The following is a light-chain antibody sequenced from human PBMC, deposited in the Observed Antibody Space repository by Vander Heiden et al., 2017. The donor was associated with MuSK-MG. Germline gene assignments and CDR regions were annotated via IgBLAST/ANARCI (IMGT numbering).Light chain of an antibody. V-gene: IGKV1-5*01. CDR2: FAS. J-gene: IGKJ4*01. CDR1: QSINNW. Sequence: DIQMTQSPSTLSASVGDRVTITCRASQSINNWLAWYQQKPGKAPKFLIYFASSLQSGVPSRCSGSGSGTEFTLTISSLQPDDFATYYCQQDNSYPRTFGGWTKVEI. CDR3: QQDNSYPRT.